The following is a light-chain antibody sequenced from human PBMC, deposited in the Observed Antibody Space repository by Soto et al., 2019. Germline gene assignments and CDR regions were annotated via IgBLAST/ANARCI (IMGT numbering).Light chain of an antibody. CDR3: QQYDNLPLTT. CDR2: DAS. CDR1: QDISNY. J-gene: IGKJ3*01. Sequence: DLQMTQSPSSLSASVGDRVTITCQASQDISNYLNWYQQKPGKAPKLLIYDASNLETGVPSRFSGSGSGTDFTFTISSLQPEDIATYYCQQYDNLPLTTFGPGTKVDIK. V-gene: IGKV1-33*01.